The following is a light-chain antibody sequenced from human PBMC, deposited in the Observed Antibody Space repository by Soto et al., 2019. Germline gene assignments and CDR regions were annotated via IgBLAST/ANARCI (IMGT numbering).Light chain of an antibody. J-gene: IGKJ1*01. Sequence: DIQMTQSPPTLSASAGDRVTITCRASESISSWLAWYQQKPGKAPKLLMYKASSLESGVPSRFSGSGSGTEFTVTISSLQPDDFATSYCQQYNSYSWTFGQGTKVDIK. CDR1: ESISSW. CDR2: KAS. CDR3: QQYNSYSWT. V-gene: IGKV1-5*03.